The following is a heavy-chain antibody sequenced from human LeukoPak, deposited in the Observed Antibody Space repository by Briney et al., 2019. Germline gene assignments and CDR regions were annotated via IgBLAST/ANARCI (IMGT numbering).Heavy chain of an antibody. V-gene: IGHV4-59*08. Sequence: SETLSLTCTVSGGSISSYYWSWIRQPPGKGLEWIGYIYYSGSTNYNPSLKSQVTISVDTSKNQFSLKLSSVTAADTAVYYCAGSVVVVAATFDPWGQGTLVTVSS. CDR3: AGSVVVVAATFDP. J-gene: IGHJ5*02. CDR2: IYYSGST. D-gene: IGHD2-15*01. CDR1: GGSISSYY.